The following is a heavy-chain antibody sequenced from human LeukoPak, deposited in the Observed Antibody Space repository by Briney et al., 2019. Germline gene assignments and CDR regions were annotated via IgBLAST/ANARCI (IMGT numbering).Heavy chain of an antibody. J-gene: IGHJ4*02. CDR1: GGFISSYY. CDR2: IYSTGPT. CDR3: ARQIQSAGTAGFDF. D-gene: IGHD6-13*01. V-gene: IGHV4-4*07. Sequence: SETLSLTCTVSGGFISSYYWTWIRQPAGKGLEWIGRIYSTGPTNYNPSLKSRVTMSVDTSKNQFSLRLTSVTAADTGVYYCARQIQSAGTAGFDFWGQGALVTVSS.